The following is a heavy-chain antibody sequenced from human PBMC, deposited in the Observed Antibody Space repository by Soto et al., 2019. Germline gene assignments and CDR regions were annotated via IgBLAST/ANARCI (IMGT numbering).Heavy chain of an antibody. CDR1: GGSISSYY. V-gene: IGHV4-59*01. J-gene: IGHJ5*02. CDR3: ARGWHYYYGSGGYYWELIWFDP. Sequence: LSLTCTVSGGSISSYYWSWIRQPPGKGLEWIGYIYYSGSTYYNPSLKSRVTISVDTSKNQFSLKLSSVTAADTAVYYCARGWHYYYGSGGYYWELIWFDPWGQGTLVTVSS. CDR2: IYYSGST. D-gene: IGHD3-10*01.